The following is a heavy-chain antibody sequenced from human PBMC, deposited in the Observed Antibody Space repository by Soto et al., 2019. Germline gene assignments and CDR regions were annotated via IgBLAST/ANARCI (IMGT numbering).Heavy chain of an antibody. Sequence: SETLSLTCTVSGGSISSSSYYWGWIRQPPGKGLEWIGSIYYSGSTYYNPSLKSRVTISVDTSKNHFSLKLSSVTAADTAVYYCARLSLYSGYDKPYFDYWGQGTLVTVSS. D-gene: IGHD5-12*01. CDR1: GGSISSSSYY. CDR2: IYYSGST. J-gene: IGHJ4*02. CDR3: ARLSLYSGYDKPYFDY. V-gene: IGHV4-39*01.